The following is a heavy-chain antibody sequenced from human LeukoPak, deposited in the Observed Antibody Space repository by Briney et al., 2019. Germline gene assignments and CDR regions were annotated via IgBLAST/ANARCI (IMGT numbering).Heavy chain of an antibody. CDR2: INPNSGGT. V-gene: IGHV1-2*02. J-gene: IGHJ3*02. Sequence: VASVKVSCKASGYTFTGYFIYWVRQAPGQGLEWMGWINPNSGGTNYAQKFQGRVIMTRDTSISTAYMEVSSLRSDDTAMYYCARFIPADVSSEQLDAFDIWGQGTMVTVSS. D-gene: IGHD6-13*01. CDR1: GYTFTGYF. CDR3: ARFIPADVSSEQLDAFDI.